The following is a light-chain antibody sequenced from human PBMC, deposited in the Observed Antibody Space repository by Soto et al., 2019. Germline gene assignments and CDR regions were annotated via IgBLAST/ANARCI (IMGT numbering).Light chain of an antibody. CDR2: AAS. J-gene: IGKJ4*01. CDR3: QKYTSFPA. Sequence: DIQMTQSPSSLSASVGDRVTITCRASQGISNYLAWYQQIPGKVPKLLISAASTLQSGVPSRFSGSGSGTDFTLTISSLQPEDDATYYCQKYTSFPAFGGGTKVEIK. V-gene: IGKV1-27*01. CDR1: QGISNY.